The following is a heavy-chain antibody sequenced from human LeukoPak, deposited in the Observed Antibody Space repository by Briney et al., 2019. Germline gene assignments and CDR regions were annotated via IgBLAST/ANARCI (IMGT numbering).Heavy chain of an antibody. V-gene: IGHV1-69*13. D-gene: IGHD4-17*01. CDR3: ARDISDYGDYYNWFDP. CDR2: IIPIFGTA. CDR1: GGTFSSYA. J-gene: IGHJ5*02. Sequence: SVKVSCKASGGTFSSYAISWVRQAPGQGLEWMGGIIPIFGTANYAQKFQGRVTITADESTSTAYMELCSLRSEDTAVYYCARDISDYGDYYNWFDPWGQGTLVTVSS.